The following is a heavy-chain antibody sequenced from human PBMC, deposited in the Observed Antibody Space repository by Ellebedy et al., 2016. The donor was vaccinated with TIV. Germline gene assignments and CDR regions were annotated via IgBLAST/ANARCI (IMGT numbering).Heavy chain of an antibody. V-gene: IGHV1-2*04. Sequence: ASVKVSXXASGYTFTGYYMHWVRQPPGQGLEWMGWINPNSGGTNYAQKFQGWVTMTRDTSISTAYMELSRLRSDDTAVYYCARGGRPDFWSGYYHLDYYYYGMDGWGQGTTVTVSS. CDR1: GYTFTGYY. CDR3: ARGGRPDFWSGYYHLDYYYYGMDG. J-gene: IGHJ6*02. D-gene: IGHD3-3*01. CDR2: INPNSGGT.